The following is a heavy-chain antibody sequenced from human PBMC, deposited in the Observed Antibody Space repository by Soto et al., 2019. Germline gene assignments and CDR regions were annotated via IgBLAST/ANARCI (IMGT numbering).Heavy chain of an antibody. CDR3: ARRSQVGATRGLDV. CDR1: DGSISSSSYY. V-gene: IGHV4-39*01. D-gene: IGHD1-26*01. CDR2: IYYSGST. Sequence: SETLSLPCTVSDGSISSSSYYWGWIRQPPGKGLEWIGSIYYSGSTYYNPSLKSRVTISVDTSKKQYSLKLSSVTAADTAVYYCARRSQVGATRGLDVWGQGTTVTVSS. J-gene: IGHJ6*02.